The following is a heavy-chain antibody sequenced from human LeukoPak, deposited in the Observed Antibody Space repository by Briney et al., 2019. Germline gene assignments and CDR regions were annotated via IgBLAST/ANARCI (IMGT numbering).Heavy chain of an antibody. CDR3: ARLTADGRLYFVD. J-gene: IGHJ4*02. Sequence: VGSLRLSSAASGFTPNSNYLSCVCDAPQEGLGCGSTLYNTVNTYYANSVKCRFSISRDNSKNTLFLQMNSLRPEDTAVYYCARLTADGRLYFVDWGPGTLVTVSS. CDR2: LYNTVNT. CDR1: GFTPNSNY. V-gene: IGHV3-53*01. D-gene: IGHD6-13*01.